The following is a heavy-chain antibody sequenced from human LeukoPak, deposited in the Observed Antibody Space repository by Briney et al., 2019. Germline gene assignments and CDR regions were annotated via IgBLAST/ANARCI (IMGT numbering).Heavy chain of an antibody. CDR1: GGSISSYY. D-gene: IGHD3-3*01. CDR2: IYYSGKT. J-gene: IGHJ5*02. Sequence: SETLSLTCTVSGGSISSYYWSWIRQPPGKGLEWIGYIYYSGKTNYNPSLKSRVPISVDTSKNQFSLKLSSVTAADTAVYYCARHRITIFGVVIISGWFDPWGQGTLVTVSS. CDR3: ARHRITIFGVVIISGWFDP. V-gene: IGHV4-59*01.